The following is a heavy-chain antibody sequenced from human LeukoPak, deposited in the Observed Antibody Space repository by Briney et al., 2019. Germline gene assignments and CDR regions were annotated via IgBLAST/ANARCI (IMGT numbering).Heavy chain of an antibody. CDR3: ARVLSFPYYYDSSGSNAFDI. CDR2: IYYSGST. D-gene: IGHD3-22*01. Sequence: SETLSLTCTVSGGSISSYYWSWLRQPPGKGLEWIGYIYYSGSTNYNPSLKSRVTISVDTSKNQFSLKLSSVTAADTAVYYCARVLSFPYYYDSSGSNAFDIWGQGTMVTVSS. CDR1: GGSISSYY. J-gene: IGHJ3*02. V-gene: IGHV4-59*01.